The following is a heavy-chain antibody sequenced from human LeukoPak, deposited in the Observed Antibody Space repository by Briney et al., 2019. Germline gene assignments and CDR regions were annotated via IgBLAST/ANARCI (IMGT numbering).Heavy chain of an antibody. D-gene: IGHD6-19*01. CDR2: ISAYNGNT. V-gene: IGHV1-18*04. Sequence: GASVKVSCKASGYTFTSYYMHWVRQAPGQGLEWMGWISAYNGNTNYAQKLQGRVTMTTDTSTSTAYMELRSLRSDDTAVYYCARGSSSGWYRAFDYWGQGTLVTVSS. CDR1: GYTFTSYY. J-gene: IGHJ4*02. CDR3: ARGSSSGWYRAFDY.